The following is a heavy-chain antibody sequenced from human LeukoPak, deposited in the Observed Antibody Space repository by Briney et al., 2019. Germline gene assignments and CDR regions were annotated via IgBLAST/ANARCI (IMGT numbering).Heavy chain of an antibody. CDR1: GGSISSYY. J-gene: IGHJ4*02. Sequence: SETLSLTCTVSGGSISSYYWSWIRQPPGEGLEWIGYIYYSGSTNYNPSLKSRVTISVDTSKNQFSLKLSSVTAADTAVYYCARGARDGDYFYFDYWGQGTLVTVSS. D-gene: IGHD4-17*01. V-gene: IGHV4-59*12. CDR2: IYYSGST. CDR3: ARGARDGDYFYFDY.